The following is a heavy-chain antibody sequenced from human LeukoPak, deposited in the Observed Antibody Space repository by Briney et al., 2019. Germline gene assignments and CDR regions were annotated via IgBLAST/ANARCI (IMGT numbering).Heavy chain of an antibody. V-gene: IGHV4-34*01. Sequence: SETLSLTCAVYGGSFSGYYRSWIRQPPGKGLEWIGEINHSGSTNYNPSLKSRVTISVDTSKNQFSLKLSSVTAADTAVYYCARVKGLGYCSSTSCSVWGKGTTVTVSS. CDR2: INHSGST. CDR3: ARVKGLGYCSSTSCSV. J-gene: IGHJ6*04. CDR1: GGSFSGYY. D-gene: IGHD2-2*01.